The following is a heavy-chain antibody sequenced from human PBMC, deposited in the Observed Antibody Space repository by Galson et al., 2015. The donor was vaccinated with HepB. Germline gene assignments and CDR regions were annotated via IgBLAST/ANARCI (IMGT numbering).Heavy chain of an antibody. Sequence: RLSCTASGYTFSTYGIHWVRQAPGQGLEWVAVIWNDRSNTYYAEYVKGRFTISRDNSKNTLYLKMNSLRSDDTAVYYCARVAADPLFSSSWYFDYWGQGTLVTVSS. CDR3: ARVAADPLFSSSWYFDY. CDR1: GYTFSTYG. J-gene: IGHJ4*02. D-gene: IGHD6-13*01. CDR2: IWNDRSNT. V-gene: IGHV3-33*01.